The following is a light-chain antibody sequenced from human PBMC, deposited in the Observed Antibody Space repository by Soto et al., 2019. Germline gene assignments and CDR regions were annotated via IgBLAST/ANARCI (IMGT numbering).Light chain of an antibody. CDR3: CSYAGSYTYV. J-gene: IGLJ1*01. CDR2: GVS. V-gene: IGLV2-14*03. CDR1: SNDVGAFNY. Sequence: QSALTQPASVSGSPGQSITISCTGSSNDVGAFNYVSWYRHSPGEAPKVLIRGVSIRPSGVSIRFSASKSANTASLTISGLQAEDEADYYCCSYAGSYTYVFGTGTKLTVL.